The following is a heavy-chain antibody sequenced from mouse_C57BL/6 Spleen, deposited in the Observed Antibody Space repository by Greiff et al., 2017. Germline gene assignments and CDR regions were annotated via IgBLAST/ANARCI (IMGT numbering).Heavy chain of an antibody. V-gene: IGHV1-64*01. CDR3: AQYYGSSYGYFDV. CDR1: GYTFTSYW. J-gene: IGHJ1*03. D-gene: IGHD1-1*01. Sequence: QVQLQQPGAELVKPGASVKLSCKASGYTFTSYWMHWVKQRPGQGLEWIGMFHPNSGSTNYNQKFKSKATLTVDKSSSTAYMQLSTLTSEDSAVYYCAQYYGSSYGYFDVGGTGTTVTVAS. CDR2: FHPNSGST.